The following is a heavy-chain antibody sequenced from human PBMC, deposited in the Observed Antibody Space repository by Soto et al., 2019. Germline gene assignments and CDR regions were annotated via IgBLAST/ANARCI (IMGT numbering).Heavy chain of an antibody. J-gene: IGHJ4*02. CDR3: ARGMRDNWYGWAY. CDR1: GYTFTSYY. CDR2: FNPTGDTA. V-gene: IGHV1-46*01. D-gene: IGHD1-20*01. Sequence: ASVKVSCKASGYTFTSYYIHWVRQAPGQGLEWMGIFNPTGDTASYAQKLQGRVTMTRDTSTGTAYMELGSLRAEDTAVYYCARGMRDNWYGWAYWGQGTLVTVSS.